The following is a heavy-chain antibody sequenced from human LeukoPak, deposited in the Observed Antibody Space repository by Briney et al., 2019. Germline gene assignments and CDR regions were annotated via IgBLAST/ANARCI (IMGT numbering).Heavy chain of an antibody. V-gene: IGHV1-18*01. CDR3: ARDSTPYYDRYYMDV. CDR2: ISGYNGNT. J-gene: IGHJ6*03. D-gene: IGHD3-3*01. CDR1: GYTFTSYG. Sequence: EASVKVSCKASGYTFTSYGISWLRQAPGQGLEWMGWISGYNGNTNYAQKLQGRVTMTTDTSTSTAYMELRSLRSDDTAVYYCARDSTPYYDRYYMDVWGKGTTVTVSS.